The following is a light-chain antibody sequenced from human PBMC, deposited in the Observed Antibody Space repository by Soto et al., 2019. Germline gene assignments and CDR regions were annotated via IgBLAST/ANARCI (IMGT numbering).Light chain of an antibody. J-gene: IGLJ1*01. Sequence: QSVLTLPRSVSGSPGPSVTISCTGTSSDVGRYDYVSWYQQYPGEAPKLIIYEVTERPSGVPDRFYGSKSGNTASLTISGLRAEDEAAYSCCSFAGSYSYVFGSGTTVTVL. V-gene: IGLV2-11*01. CDR2: EVT. CDR1: SSDVGRYDY. CDR3: CSFAGSYSYV.